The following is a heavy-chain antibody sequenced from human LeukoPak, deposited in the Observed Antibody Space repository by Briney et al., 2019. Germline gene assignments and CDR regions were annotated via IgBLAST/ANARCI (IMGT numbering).Heavy chain of an antibody. Sequence: NPGGSLRLSCAASGFTLSSYSMNWVRQAPGKGLEWVSSISTSSSYIYSADSVKGRFTISRDNARNSLYLQMNSLRAEDTAVYYCARGSQRVASQDNWFDPWGQGTLVTVSS. V-gene: IGHV3-21*01. J-gene: IGHJ5*02. D-gene: IGHD5-12*01. CDR2: ISTSSSYI. CDR1: GFTLSSYS. CDR3: ARGSQRVASQDNWFDP.